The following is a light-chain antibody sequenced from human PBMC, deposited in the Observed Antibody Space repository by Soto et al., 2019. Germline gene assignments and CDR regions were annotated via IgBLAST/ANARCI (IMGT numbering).Light chain of an antibody. CDR3: QPRSNWPLT. V-gene: IGKV3-11*01. J-gene: IGKJ4*01. CDR2: DAS. Sequence: EIVLTQSPATLSLSPGERATLSCRASQSVSSYLAWYQQKPGQPPRLLIHDASNRATAIPARFSGSGSGTDFTLTISSLEPEDFAVYYCQPRSNWPLTFGGGTKVEIK. CDR1: QSVSSY.